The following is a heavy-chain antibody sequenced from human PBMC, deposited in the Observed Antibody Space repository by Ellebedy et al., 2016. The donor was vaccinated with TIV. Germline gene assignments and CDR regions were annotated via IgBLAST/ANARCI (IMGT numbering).Heavy chain of an antibody. CDR2: MDQDGSKT. Sequence: PGGSLRLSCAASGFTFSSFWMTWARQAPGKGLEWVANMDQDGSKTNYLGSVKGRFSISRDNAQNSLYLQMNSLRAEDTAMYYCARDDGSEGALGYWGRGTLVTVSS. CDR1: GFTFSSFW. J-gene: IGHJ4*02. D-gene: IGHD3-10*01. CDR3: ARDDGSEGALGY. V-gene: IGHV3-7*03.